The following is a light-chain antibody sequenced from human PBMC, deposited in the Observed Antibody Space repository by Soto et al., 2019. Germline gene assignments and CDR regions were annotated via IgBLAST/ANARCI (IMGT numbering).Light chain of an antibody. J-gene: IGKJ1*01. V-gene: IGKV2-28*01. Sequence: DIVMTQSPLSLPVTPGEPASISCRSSQSLLNRNGYNCLGWYLQKPGQSPQLLIYLGSNRASGGPDRFSGSGSGTDFTLKISRVEAEDVGVYFCMQSLQTPLTFGQGTKVEIK. CDR3: MQSLQTPLT. CDR2: LGS. CDR1: QSLLNRNGYNC.